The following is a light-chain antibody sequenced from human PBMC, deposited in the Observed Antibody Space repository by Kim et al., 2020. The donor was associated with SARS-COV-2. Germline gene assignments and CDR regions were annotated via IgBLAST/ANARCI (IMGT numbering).Light chain of an antibody. Sequence: KTVTISCTRSSGRIGSNYVHWSQQRPGSAPTTVIYEDNQRPSGVPDRFSGSIDSSSNSASLTISGLRTEDEADYYCQSYDSNNWVFGGGTKLTVL. CDR3: QSYDSNNWV. J-gene: IGLJ3*02. V-gene: IGLV6-57*03. CDR2: EDN. CDR1: SGRIGSNY.